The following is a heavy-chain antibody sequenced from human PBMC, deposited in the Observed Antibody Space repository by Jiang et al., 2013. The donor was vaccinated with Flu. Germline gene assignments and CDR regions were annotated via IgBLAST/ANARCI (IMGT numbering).Heavy chain of an antibody. Sequence: EWIGEIYHSGSTNYNPSLKSRVTISVDKSKNQFSLKLSSVTAADTAVYYCARDGIKAGGRFDPWGQGTLVTVSS. D-gene: IGHD1-14*01. V-gene: IGHV4-4*02. CDR3: ARDGIKAGGRFDP. J-gene: IGHJ5*02. CDR2: IYHSGST.